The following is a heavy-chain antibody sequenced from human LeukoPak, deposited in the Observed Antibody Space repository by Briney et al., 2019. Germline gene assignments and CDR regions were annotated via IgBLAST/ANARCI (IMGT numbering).Heavy chain of an antibody. J-gene: IGHJ3*02. CDR1: GGSISSSSYY. V-gene: IGHV4-39*07. CDR2: IYYSGST. CDR3: ARVTTSAFDI. Sequence: SETLSLTCTVSGGSISSSSYYWGWIRQPPGKGLEWIGSIYYSGSTYYNPSLRSRVTISVDTSKNQFSLKLSSVTAADTAVYYCARVTTSAFDIWGQGTMVTVSS. D-gene: IGHD4-17*01.